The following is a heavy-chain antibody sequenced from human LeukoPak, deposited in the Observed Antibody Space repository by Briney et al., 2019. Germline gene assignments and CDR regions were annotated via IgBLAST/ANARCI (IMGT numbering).Heavy chain of an antibody. Sequence: SETLSLTCTVSGGSISSYYWSWIRQPPGKGLEWIGYIYYSGSTNYNPSLKSRVTISVDTSKNQFSLKLSSVTAADTAVYYRARGAYGDYAYWGQGTLVTVSS. CDR2: IYYSGST. D-gene: IGHD4-17*01. J-gene: IGHJ4*02. V-gene: IGHV4-59*01. CDR1: GGSISSYY. CDR3: ARGAYGDYAY.